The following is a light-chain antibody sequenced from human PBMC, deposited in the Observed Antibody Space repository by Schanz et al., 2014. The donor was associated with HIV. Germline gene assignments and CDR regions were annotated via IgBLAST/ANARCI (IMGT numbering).Light chain of an antibody. CDR3: ASWDSSLSVLL. CDR2: DNN. J-gene: IGLJ2*01. CDR1: SSNIGAGYD. Sequence: QSVLTQPPSVSGAPGQRVTISCTGSSSNIGAGYDVHWYQQLPGTAPKLLIYDNNKRPSEIPDRFSGSKSGTSATLGITGLQTGDEADYYCASWDSSLSVLLFGGGTKLTVL. V-gene: IGLV1-51*01.